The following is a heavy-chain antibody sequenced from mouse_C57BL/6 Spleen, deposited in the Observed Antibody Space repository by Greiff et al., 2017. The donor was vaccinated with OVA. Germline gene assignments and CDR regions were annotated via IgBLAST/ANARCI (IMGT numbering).Heavy chain of an antibody. CDR2: IYPRSGNT. Sequence: VNVVESGAELARPGASVKLSCKASGYTFTSYGISWVKQRTGQGLEWIGEIYPRSGNTYYNEKFKGKATLTADKSSSTAYMELRSLTSEDSAVYFCARGYLDYWGQGTTLTVSS. CDR3: ARGYLDY. V-gene: IGHV1-81*01. CDR1: GYTFTSYG. J-gene: IGHJ2*01.